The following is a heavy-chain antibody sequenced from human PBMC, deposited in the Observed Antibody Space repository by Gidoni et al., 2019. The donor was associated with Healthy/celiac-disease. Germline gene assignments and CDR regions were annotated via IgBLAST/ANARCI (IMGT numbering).Heavy chain of an antibody. CDR1: GGSISSSNYY. D-gene: IGHD3-16*01. Sequence: QLQLQESGPGLVKPSETLSLTCTVSGGSISSSNYYWGWIRQPPGKGLEWIGSFYYSGSPYYNPSLKSRVTISLDTSKNRFSLRLSSVTAADTALYYCVGGWTGSYFDYWGQGTLVSVSS. CDR2: FYYSGSP. J-gene: IGHJ4*02. V-gene: IGHV4-39*01. CDR3: VGGWTGSYFDY.